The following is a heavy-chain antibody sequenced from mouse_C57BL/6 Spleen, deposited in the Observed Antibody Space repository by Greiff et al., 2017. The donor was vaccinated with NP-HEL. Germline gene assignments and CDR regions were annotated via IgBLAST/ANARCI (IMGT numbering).Heavy chain of an antibody. CDR3: TRLLPFYYCDY. V-gene: IGHV1-15*01. Sequence: VQLQQSGAELVRPGASVTLSCKASGYTFTDYEMHWVKQTPVHGLEWIGAIDPETGGTAYNQKFKGKAILTADKSSSPAYMELRSLTSEDSAVYYCTRLLPFYYCDYWGQGTTLTVSS. J-gene: IGHJ2*01. CDR1: GYTFTDYE. CDR2: IDPETGGT. D-gene: IGHD1-1*01.